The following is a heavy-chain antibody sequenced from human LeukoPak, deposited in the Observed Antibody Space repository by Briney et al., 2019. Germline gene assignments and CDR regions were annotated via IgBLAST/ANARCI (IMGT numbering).Heavy chain of an antibody. CDR3: AGLSGYDPYYFDY. J-gene: IGHJ4*02. CDR1: GYTFTGHY. Sequence: ASVKVSCKASGYTFTGHYMHWVRQAPGPELEWMGCINPNSGGTDYAQKFQGRVTMTRDTSISTAYMELSRLTSDDTAVYYCAGLSGYDPYYFDYWGQGTLVAVSS. V-gene: IGHV1-2*02. D-gene: IGHD5-12*01. CDR2: INPNSGGT.